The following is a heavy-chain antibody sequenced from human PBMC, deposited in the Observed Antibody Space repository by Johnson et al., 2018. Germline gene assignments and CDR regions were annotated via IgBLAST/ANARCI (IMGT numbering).Heavy chain of an antibody. V-gene: IGHV4-59*01. Sequence: QVQLQESGPGLVKPSETLSLTCSVSGGSIINYYWSWIRQSPGRGLEWIGFIYHIGGPKYNPSLKSRVSMSVDASKTLFSLKLNSGTGADTAVYYCAGQLRFLAWKSVPYYYMHVWGKGTTVTVSS. D-gene: IGHD3-3*01. CDR2: IYHIGGP. CDR1: GGSIINYY. J-gene: IGHJ6*03. CDR3: AGQLRFLAWKSVPYYYMHV.